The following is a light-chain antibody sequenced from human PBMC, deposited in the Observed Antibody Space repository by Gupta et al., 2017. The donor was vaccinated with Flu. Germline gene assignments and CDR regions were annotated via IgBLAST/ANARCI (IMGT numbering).Light chain of an antibody. CDR1: QSIINW. V-gene: IGKV1-5*03. J-gene: IGKJ1*01. CDR2: KAS. Sequence: DIQMTQSPSTLSASVGDRVTITCRASQSIINWLAWYELKPGKAPKLLIYKASSLATGVPARFSGSGSVTEFTLTISRVQPEDVGAYYCKQYKSYSCTFGQGTKVEVK. CDR3: KQYKSYSCT.